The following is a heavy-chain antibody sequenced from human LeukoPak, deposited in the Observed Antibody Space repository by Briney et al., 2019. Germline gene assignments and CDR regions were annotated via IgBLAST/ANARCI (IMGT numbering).Heavy chain of an antibody. V-gene: IGHV3-20*04. Sequence: GGSLRLSCAASGFTFHDYDMSWVRQSQGKGLEWVSGINWNGDRTGYADSVKGRFTISRDNAKKSLYLQMNSLRAEDTALYYCARRDYYGSGSPDFWGQGTLVTVSS. D-gene: IGHD3-10*01. CDR2: INWNGDRT. CDR3: ARRDYYGSGSPDF. CDR1: GFTFHDYD. J-gene: IGHJ4*02.